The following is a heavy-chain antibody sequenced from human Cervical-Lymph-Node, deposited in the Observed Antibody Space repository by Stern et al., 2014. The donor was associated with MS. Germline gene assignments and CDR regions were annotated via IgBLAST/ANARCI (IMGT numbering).Heavy chain of an antibody. J-gene: IGHJ6*02. CDR1: GNTFDVYG. D-gene: IGHD1-14*01. Sequence: VQLVESGAEVKTPGSSMRVSCKASGNTFDVYGISWGRQAPGQGLEWMGGLIPVFRTTKYAQKFQGRVTITADESTTTSYMEMSSLRSEDTAIYYCAREPGSFQFTSYYYYGMDVWGQGTTVTVSS. CDR3: AREPGSFQFTSYYYYGMDV. V-gene: IGHV1-69*13. CDR2: LIPVFRTT.